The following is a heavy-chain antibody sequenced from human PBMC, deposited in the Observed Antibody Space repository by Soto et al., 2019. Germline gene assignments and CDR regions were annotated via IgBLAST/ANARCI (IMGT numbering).Heavy chain of an antibody. CDR3: ARDQSFDRSDYDGIDV. V-gene: IGHV1-18*01. Sequence: QVQLVQSGAEVKKPGASVKVSCTSSGYPFTHYGITWVRQAPGQGLEWMGWISPLNGNTNYGQTLQGRVTVTTDTSTSTVYMELRSLRSDDRAGYYCARDQSFDRSDYDGIDVWGQGTTVTVS. CDR2: ISPLNGNT. J-gene: IGHJ6*02. D-gene: IGHD3-22*01. CDR1: GYPFTHYG.